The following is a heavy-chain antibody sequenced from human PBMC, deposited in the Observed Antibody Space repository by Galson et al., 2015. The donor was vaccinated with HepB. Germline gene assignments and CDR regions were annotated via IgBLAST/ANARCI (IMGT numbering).Heavy chain of an antibody. CDR1: GFSLSTNGMR. J-gene: IGHJ4*02. Sequence: PALVKPTQTLTLTCTFSGFSLSTNGMRVSWIRQPPGEALEWLARIDWDDAKFYSTSLKTRLTISKDTSKNQVVLTMTNMDPVDTATYYCTRTLLSSGWYPDYWGQGTLVTVSS. V-gene: IGHV2-70*04. D-gene: IGHD6-19*01. CDR3: TRTLLSSGWYPDY. CDR2: IDWDDAK.